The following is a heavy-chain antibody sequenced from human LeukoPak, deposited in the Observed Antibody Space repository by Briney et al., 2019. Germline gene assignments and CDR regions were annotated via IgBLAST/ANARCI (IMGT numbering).Heavy chain of an antibody. V-gene: IGHV3-30*09. D-gene: IGHD3-9*01. J-gene: IGHJ1*01. CDR2: ISFDGSNQ. Sequence: RGSLRLSCATSGFTFNTYVMHWVRQAPGKGLEWVAAISFDGSNQFYADSVKGRFAISRDNSKTTLYLQTNSLRPEDTAVYYCARVRNTYFDILTDGRYLQHWGQGTQVTVSS. CDR1: GFTFNTYV. CDR3: ARVRNTYFDILTDGRYLQH.